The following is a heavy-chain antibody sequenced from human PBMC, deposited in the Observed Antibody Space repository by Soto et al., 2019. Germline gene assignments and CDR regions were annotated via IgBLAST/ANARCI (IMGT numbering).Heavy chain of an antibody. Sequence: EVQLLESGGGLVQPGGSLRLSCAASGFTFSSYAMSWVRQAPGKGLEWVSAISGSGGSTYYADSVKGRFTISRDNSKNSLYLQMNSLRAEDTALYYCAKSTLKGVVGVRYYDFWSGYSYFDYWGQGTLVTVSS. CDR1: GFTFSSYA. J-gene: IGHJ4*02. V-gene: IGHV3-23*01. D-gene: IGHD3-3*01. CDR2: ISGSGGST. CDR3: AKSTLKGVVGVRYYDFWSGYSYFDY.